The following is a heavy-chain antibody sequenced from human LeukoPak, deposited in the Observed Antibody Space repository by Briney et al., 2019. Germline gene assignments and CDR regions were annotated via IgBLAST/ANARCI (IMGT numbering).Heavy chain of an antibody. Sequence: TGGSLRLSCAASGFTFSSYGMSWVRQAPGKGLEWVSAISGSGGSTYYADSVKGRFTISRDNSKNTLYLQMNSLRAEDTAVYYCARTGTGLQIHYYYYYYYMDVWGKGTTVTVSS. V-gene: IGHV3-23*01. CDR2: ISGSGGST. D-gene: IGHD1-1*01. J-gene: IGHJ6*03. CDR1: GFTFSSYG. CDR3: ARTGTGLQIHYYYYYYYMDV.